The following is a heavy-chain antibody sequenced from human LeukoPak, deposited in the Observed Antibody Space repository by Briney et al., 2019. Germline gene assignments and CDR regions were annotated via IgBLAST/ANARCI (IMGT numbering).Heavy chain of an antibody. V-gene: IGHV3-15*01. CDR1: GFTFSNAW. CDR2: IKSKTDGGTT. CDR3: TTEKRYSSSWYCLGSLFFDY. J-gene: IGHJ4*02. Sequence: GGSLRLSCAASGFTFSNAWMSWVRQAPGKGLEWVGRIKSKTDGGTTDYAAPVKGRFTISRDDSKNTLYLQMNSLKTEDTAVYYCTTEKRYSSSWYCLGSLFFDYWGQGTLVTVSS. D-gene: IGHD6-13*01.